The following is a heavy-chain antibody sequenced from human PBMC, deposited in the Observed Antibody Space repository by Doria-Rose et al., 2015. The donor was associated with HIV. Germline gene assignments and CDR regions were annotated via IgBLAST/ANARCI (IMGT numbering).Heavy chain of an antibody. D-gene: IGHD6-13*01. CDR1: GVSLSSPGMG. CDR2: IFSDEAR. V-gene: IGHV2-26*01. CDR3: ARIKSSRWYHKYYFDF. J-gene: IGHJ4*02. Sequence: QVTLKESGPVLVKPTETLTLTCTVSGVSLSSPGMGVSWIRQPPGKALEWLAHIFSDEARSYKTSLKSRLTISRGTSKSQVVLTMTDMDPVDTATYYCARIKSSRWYHKYYFDFWGQGTLVIVSA.